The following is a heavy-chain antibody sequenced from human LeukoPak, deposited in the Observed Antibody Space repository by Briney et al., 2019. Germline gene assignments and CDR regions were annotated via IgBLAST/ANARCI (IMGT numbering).Heavy chain of an antibody. J-gene: IGHJ6*03. V-gene: IGHV3-21*01. CDR1: GFTFRSYS. Sequence: PGGSLRLSCAASGFTFRSYSMKGVRRPPGRGLEGASSIIRSSDYIYYADSVKGRFTISRDNAKNSLYLQMNSLRAEDAAVYYCARGLETTPGYYYYMDVWGKGTTVTVSS. D-gene: IGHD1/OR15-1a*01. CDR3: ARGLETTPGYYYYMDV. CDR2: IIRSSDYI.